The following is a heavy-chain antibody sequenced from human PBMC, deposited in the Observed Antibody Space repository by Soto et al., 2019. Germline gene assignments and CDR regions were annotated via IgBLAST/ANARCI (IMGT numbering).Heavy chain of an antibody. Sequence: GESLKISCKGSGYSFTNYWINWVRQMPGKGLEWMGRIDPDDSYTNYSPSFQGHVTISVDKSISTACLQWISLQASDTAIYYCARLPPPTYCSGSTCSGYWGQGTLGTVSS. V-gene: IGHV5-10-1*01. CDR3: ARLPPPTYCSGSTCSGY. CDR1: GYSFTNYW. CDR2: IDPDDSYT. J-gene: IGHJ4*02. D-gene: IGHD2-15*01.